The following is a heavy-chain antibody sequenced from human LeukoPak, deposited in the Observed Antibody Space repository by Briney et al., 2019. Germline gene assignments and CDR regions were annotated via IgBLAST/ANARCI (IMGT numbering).Heavy chain of an antibody. CDR3: ARGLNYALWY. D-gene: IGHD4-11*01. J-gene: IGHJ4*02. Sequence: SETLSLTCTVSGGSISSYYWSWIRQPPGKGLEWIGYIYYSGSTYYNPSLKSRVTISVDTSKNQFSLKLSSVTAADTAVYYCARGLNYALWYWGQGTLVTVSS. CDR2: IYYSGST. CDR1: GGSISSYY. V-gene: IGHV4-59*12.